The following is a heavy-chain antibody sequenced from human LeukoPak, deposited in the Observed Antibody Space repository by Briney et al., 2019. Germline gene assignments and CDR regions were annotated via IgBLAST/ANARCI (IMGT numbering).Heavy chain of an antibody. Sequence: PGGSLRLSCAASGVTFSNAYMSWVRQAPGKGLEWIAEIHRSGTAHYSPSLKSRVTISVDTFNEQISLTMTAVSAAYTATYDCVAMQPFGFDPWGQGTMVTVSS. J-gene: IGHJ5*02. CDR2: IHRSGTA. CDR1: GVTFSNAY. D-gene: IGHD3-10*01. V-gene: IGHV4-34*08. CDR3: VAMQPFGFDP.